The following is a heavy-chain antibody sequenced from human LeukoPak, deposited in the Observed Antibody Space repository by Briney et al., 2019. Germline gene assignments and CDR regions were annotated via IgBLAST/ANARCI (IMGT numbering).Heavy chain of an antibody. CDR1: GFTFSSYA. CDR2: ISGSGGST. D-gene: IGHD6-19*01. CDR3: ARRPGIAVAGEFDY. J-gene: IGHJ4*02. Sequence: GGSLRLSCAASGFTFSSYAMSWVRQAPGKGLEWVSAISGSGGSTYYADSVKGRFTISRDNAKNSLYLQMKSLRAEDTAVYYCARRPGIAVAGEFDYWGQGTLVTVSS. V-gene: IGHV3-23*01.